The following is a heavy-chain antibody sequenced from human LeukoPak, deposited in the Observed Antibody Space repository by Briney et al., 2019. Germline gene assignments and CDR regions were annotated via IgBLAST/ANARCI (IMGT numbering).Heavy chain of an antibody. D-gene: IGHD5-12*01. CDR2: ISSSSSYI. CDR1: GFTFSSYS. Sequence: PGGSLRLSCAASGFTFSSYSMNWVRQAPGKGLEWVSSISSSSSYIYYADSVKGRFTISRDNAKNSLYLQMNSLRAEDTAVYYCARGYSGYDFFPFDYWGQGTLVTVSS. CDR3: ARGYSGYDFFPFDY. V-gene: IGHV3-21*01. J-gene: IGHJ4*02.